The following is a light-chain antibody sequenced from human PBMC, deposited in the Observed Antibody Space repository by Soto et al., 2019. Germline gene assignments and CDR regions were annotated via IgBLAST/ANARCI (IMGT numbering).Light chain of an antibody. Sequence: QSVLTQPASVSGSPGQSITISCSGTSEDVGGYDYASWYQHHPGKAPKLMISEVSNRPSGLSNRFSGSKSGSTASLTISGLQAEDEADYYCSSYTSSSTLVFGSGTKVTVL. J-gene: IGLJ1*01. CDR2: EVS. V-gene: IGLV2-14*01. CDR1: SEDVGGYDY. CDR3: SSYTSSSTLV.